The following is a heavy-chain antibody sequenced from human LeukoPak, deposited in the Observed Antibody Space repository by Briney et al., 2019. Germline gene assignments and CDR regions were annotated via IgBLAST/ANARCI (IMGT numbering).Heavy chain of an antibody. D-gene: IGHD1-26*01. CDR2: INHSGST. CDR1: GFTFSSYA. J-gene: IGHJ6*02. CDR3: ARVAVGATTDYYYYGMDV. V-gene: IGHV4-34*01. Sequence: GSLRLSCAASGFTFSSYAMSWVRQPPGKGLEWIGEINHSGSTNYNPSLKSRVTISVDTSKNQFSLKLSSVTAADTAVYYCARVAVGATTDYYYYGMDVWGQGTTVTVSS.